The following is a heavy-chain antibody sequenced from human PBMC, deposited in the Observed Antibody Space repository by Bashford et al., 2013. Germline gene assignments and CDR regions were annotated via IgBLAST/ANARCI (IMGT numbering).Heavy chain of an antibody. CDR2: SITVGGT. D-gene: IGHD2-2*01. Sequence: SETLSLTCTVSGGSISSYYWSWIRQPPGRDWSGLGISITVGGTNYNPSLKSRVTISVDTSKNQFSLKLSSVTAADTAVYYCARETRSYGMDVWGQGTTVTVSS. CDR3: ARETRSYGMDV. CDR1: GGSISSYY. V-gene: IGHV4-59*01. J-gene: IGHJ6*02.